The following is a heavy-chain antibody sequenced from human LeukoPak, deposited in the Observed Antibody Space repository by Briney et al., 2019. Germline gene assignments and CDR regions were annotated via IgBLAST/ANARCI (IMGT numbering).Heavy chain of an antibody. CDR3: ARMSGYCSRTSCYTPPFDY. J-gene: IGHJ4*02. V-gene: IGHV3-7*01. Sequence: GGSLSLSCAASGFTFSSYWMSWVRQAPGKGLEWVANIKQDGSEKYYVDSVKGRFTISRDNAKNSLYLQMNSLRAEDTAVYYCARMSGYCSRTSCYTPPFDYWGQGTLVTVSS. D-gene: IGHD2-2*02. CDR2: IKQDGSEK. CDR1: GFTFSSYW.